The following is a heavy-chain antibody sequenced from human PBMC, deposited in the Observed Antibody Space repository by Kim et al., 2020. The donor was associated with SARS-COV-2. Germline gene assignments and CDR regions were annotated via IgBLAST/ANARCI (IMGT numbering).Heavy chain of an antibody. J-gene: IGHJ5*01. Sequence: SETLSLTCAVSGGSLSTSSYYWGWIRQPPGKGLEWIGSSYFNGNTFYNPSLKSRVTVSVDTSKNHFSLRLTSVTAADTAMYYCVMTGGAIYLGLDSWGPGTLVTVSS. V-gene: IGHV4-39*07. D-gene: IGHD3-16*02. CDR1: GGSLSTSSYY. CDR2: SYFNGNT. CDR3: VMTGGAIYLGLDS.